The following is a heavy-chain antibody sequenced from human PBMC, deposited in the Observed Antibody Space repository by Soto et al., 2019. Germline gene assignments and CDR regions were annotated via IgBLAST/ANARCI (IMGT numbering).Heavy chain of an antibody. Sequence: GGSLRLSCAASGFTFSSYAMSWVRQAPGKGLEWVSAISGSGGSTYYADSVKGRFTISRDNSKNTLYLQMNSLRAEDTAVYYCAKVDCSGTSCYLYYYYYMDVWGKGTTVTVSS. D-gene: IGHD2-2*01. CDR2: ISGSGGST. J-gene: IGHJ6*03. CDR3: AKVDCSGTSCYLYYYYYMDV. V-gene: IGHV3-23*01. CDR1: GFTFSSYA.